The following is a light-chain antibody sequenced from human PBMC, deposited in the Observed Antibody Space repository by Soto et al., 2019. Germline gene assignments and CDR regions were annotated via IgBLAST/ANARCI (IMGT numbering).Light chain of an antibody. Sequence: DVQLTQSPSFLSASVGDRVTITCRASQGISNYLAWYQQKPGRAPKLLVYAASTLQSGVPSRFSGSGSGPEFTLTISSLQAEDSATYYCQQLSTYPHPFGQGTKLEIK. CDR2: AAS. J-gene: IGKJ2*01. CDR3: QQLSTYPHP. V-gene: IGKV1-9*01. CDR1: QGISNY.